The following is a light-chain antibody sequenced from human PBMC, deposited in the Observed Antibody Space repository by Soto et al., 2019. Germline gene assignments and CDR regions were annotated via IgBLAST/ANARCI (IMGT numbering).Light chain of an antibody. CDR2: GAS. V-gene: IGKV3-20*01. CDR3: HQYGNSPPT. CDR1: QTVSTNS. Sequence: EIVLTQSPGTLSLSPGERATLSCRASQTVSTNSLAWYRRKPGQAPRLLIYGASNRATDIPRRFSGSGSGTDVTLTITRLEPEDFAVYYCHQYGNSPPTFGPGTRVEMK. J-gene: IGKJ1*01.